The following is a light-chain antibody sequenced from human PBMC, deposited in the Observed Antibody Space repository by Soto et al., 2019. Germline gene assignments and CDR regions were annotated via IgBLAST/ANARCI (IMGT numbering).Light chain of an antibody. J-gene: IGKJ1*01. V-gene: IGKV1-6*01. CDR1: QGINYE. CDR2: AAS. Sequence: AIQMTQSPSSLSASVGDRVTMTCRASQGINYELACYQQKPGKAPKLLIYAASNLHSVFPSRFSGSGSGTDFALTISSLQPEDFANSFCLHDNNYPRTFGQGTKVE. CDR3: LHDNNYPRT.